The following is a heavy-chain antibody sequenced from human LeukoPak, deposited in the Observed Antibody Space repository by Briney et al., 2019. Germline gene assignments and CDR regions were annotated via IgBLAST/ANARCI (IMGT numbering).Heavy chain of an antibody. J-gene: IGHJ4*02. CDR3: ARDPRDGQQLGL. Sequence: PGGSLRLSCAASGFTFSSYSMNWVRQAPGKGLEWVSSISSSSSYIYYADSVKGRFTISRDNAKNSLYLQMNSLRAEDTAVYYCARDPRDGQQLGLWGQGTLVTVSS. D-gene: IGHD6-13*01. CDR1: GFTFSSYS. CDR2: ISSSSSYI. V-gene: IGHV3-21*01.